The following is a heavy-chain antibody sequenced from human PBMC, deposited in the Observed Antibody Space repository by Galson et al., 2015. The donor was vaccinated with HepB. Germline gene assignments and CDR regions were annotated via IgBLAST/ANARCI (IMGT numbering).Heavy chain of an antibody. J-gene: IGHJ4*02. V-gene: IGHV1-46*01. D-gene: IGHD6-19*01. CDR3: ARDSSGRYYFDY. Sequence: SGYTFTSYYMHWVRQAPGQGLEWMGIINPSGGSTSYAQKFQGRVTMTRDTSTSTVYMELSSLRSEDTAVYYCARDSSGRYYFDYWGQGTLVTVSS. CDR1: GYTFTSYY. CDR2: INPSGGST.